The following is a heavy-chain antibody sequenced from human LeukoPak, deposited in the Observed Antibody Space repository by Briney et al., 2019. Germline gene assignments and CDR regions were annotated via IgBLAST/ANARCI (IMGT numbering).Heavy chain of an antibody. J-gene: IGHJ4*02. CDR1: GFTFSDYY. Sequence: GGSLRLSCAASGFTFSDYYMSWIRQAPGKGLEWVSFISSSRSNINYADSVKARFTISRDNAKNSLYLQMNSLRAEDTGVYYCARSGTGYEKAFFDYWGQGTLVTVSS. CDR2: ISSSRSNI. D-gene: IGHD5-12*01. CDR3: ARSGTGYEKAFFDY. V-gene: IGHV3-11*06.